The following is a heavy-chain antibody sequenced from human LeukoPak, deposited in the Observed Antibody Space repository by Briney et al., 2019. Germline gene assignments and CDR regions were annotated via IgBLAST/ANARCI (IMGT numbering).Heavy chain of an antibody. Sequence: GASVKVSCKASGYTFTSYGISWVRQAPGQGLEWMGWISAYNGNTNYAQKLQGRVTMTTDTSTSTAYMELRSLRSEDTAVYYCARDCTNGVCLPFDPWGQGTLVTVSS. CDR1: GYTFTSYG. CDR3: ARDCTNGVCLPFDP. D-gene: IGHD2-8*01. CDR2: ISAYNGNT. J-gene: IGHJ5*02. V-gene: IGHV1-18*01.